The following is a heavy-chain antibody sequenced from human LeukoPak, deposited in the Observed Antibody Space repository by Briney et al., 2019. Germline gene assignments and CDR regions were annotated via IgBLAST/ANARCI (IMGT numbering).Heavy chain of an antibody. J-gene: IGHJ4*02. Sequence: GGSLRLSCAASGFTFSNAWMSWVRQAPGKGLEWVAVISNDGSNKYYADSVKGRFTISRDNSKNTLYLQMNSLRAEDTAVYYCAREEYYFDYWGQGTLVTVSS. CDR1: GFTFSNAW. CDR3: AREEYYFDY. V-gene: IGHV3-30*03. CDR2: ISNDGSNK.